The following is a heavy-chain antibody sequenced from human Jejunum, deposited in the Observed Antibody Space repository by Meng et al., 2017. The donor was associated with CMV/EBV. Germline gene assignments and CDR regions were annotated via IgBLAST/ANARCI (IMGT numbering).Heavy chain of an antibody. CDR2: MNRNDVET. V-gene: IGHV1-8*01. J-gene: IGHJ3*02. CDR3: ARARTPGPTEQLLREVYPFDI. Sequence: HWGRQAHEQGLEWMGWMNRNDVETGYAQKFQGRVTMTRDRSTSTAYMELGRLRSDDTAVYFCARARTPGPTEQLLREVYPFDIWGQGTVVTVSS. D-gene: IGHD2-2*01.